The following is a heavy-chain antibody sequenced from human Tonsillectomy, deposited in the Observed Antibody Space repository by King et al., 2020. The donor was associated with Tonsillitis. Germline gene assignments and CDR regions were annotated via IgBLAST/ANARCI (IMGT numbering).Heavy chain of an antibody. J-gene: IGHJ4*02. CDR2: ISTYNGNI. D-gene: IGHD3-16*01. V-gene: IGHV1-18*04. CDR3: ARITPFGMGVLYYFDY. CDR1: GYTFTSYG. Sequence: QLVQSGAEVKKPGASVKVSCKASGYTFTSYGISWVRQAPGQGLEWMGWISTYNGNINYAQTLQGRVTMTTDTSTSTAYMELRSLRADDTAVYYCARITPFGMGVLYYFDYWGQGTLVTVSS.